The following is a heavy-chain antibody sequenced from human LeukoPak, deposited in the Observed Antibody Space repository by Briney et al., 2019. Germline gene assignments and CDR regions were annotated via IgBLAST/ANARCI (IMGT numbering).Heavy chain of an antibody. V-gene: IGHV4-59*13. D-gene: IGHD2/OR15-2a*01. Sequence: SETLSLTCTVSGGSISSYYWSWIRRPPGKDLEWIGYIYYSGYTNYNPSLKSRVTISVDTSKNQFSLKLSSVTAADTAVYYCARGEIAKHAFDIWGQGTMVTVSS. CDR3: ARGEIAKHAFDI. CDR2: IYYSGYT. J-gene: IGHJ3*02. CDR1: GGSISSYY.